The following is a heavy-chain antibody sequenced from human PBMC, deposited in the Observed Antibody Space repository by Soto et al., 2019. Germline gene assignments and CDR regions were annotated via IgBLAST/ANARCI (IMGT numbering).Heavy chain of an antibody. CDR3: ATSTVSYVDIVSSTTRGYFDH. CDR2: IYPADSDT. V-gene: IGHV5-51*01. J-gene: IGHJ4*02. CDR1: GYSFPSDW. Sequence: GESLKISCKGSGYSFPSDWIGWVRQMPGKGLEWMGSIYPADSDTRYSPAFQGQVTISVDRSISTAYLQWSSLKASDTAIYYCATSTVSYVDIVSSTTRGYFDHWGQGTLVTVSS. D-gene: IGHD5-12*01.